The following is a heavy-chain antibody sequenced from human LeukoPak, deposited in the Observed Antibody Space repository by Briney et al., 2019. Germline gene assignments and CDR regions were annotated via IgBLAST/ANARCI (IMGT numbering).Heavy chain of an antibody. CDR3: AKVSCTGGTCSSFDY. D-gene: IGHD2-8*02. Sequence: GGSLRLSCAASGFTISSFVMSWVSQAPGKGLEWVSSISGSGVYKYYTDSVRGRFTISRDNSKNTLYVQMNSLRAEDTAVYYCAKVSCTGGTCSSFDYWGQGTLATVSS. J-gene: IGHJ4*02. V-gene: IGHV3-23*01. CDR2: ISGSGVYK. CDR1: GFTISSFV.